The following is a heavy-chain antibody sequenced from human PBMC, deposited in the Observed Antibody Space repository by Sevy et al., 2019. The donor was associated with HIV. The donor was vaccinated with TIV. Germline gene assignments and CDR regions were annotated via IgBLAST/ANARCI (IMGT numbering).Heavy chain of an antibody. Sequence: GGSLRLSCTTSGFTFTSYAMNWVRQAPGKGLEWVSTIFRNFRGVDVTYDADSVKGRFTISRDSSRNTLYLQMNSLRAEDTAVYYCAGAGYDSSGSFDALDIWGQGTMVTVSS. CDR2: IFRNFRGVDVT. J-gene: IGHJ3*02. CDR1: GFTFTSYA. CDR3: AGAGYDSSGSFDALDI. D-gene: IGHD3-22*01. V-gene: IGHV3-23*01.